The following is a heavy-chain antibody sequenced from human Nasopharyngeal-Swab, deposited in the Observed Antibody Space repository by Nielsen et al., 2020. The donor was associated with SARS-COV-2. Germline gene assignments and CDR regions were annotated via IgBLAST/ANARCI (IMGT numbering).Heavy chain of an antibody. V-gene: IGHV4-59*01. CDR1: GGSISTYY. CDR3: ARDERSGWNLNGMDV. Sequence: SETLSLTCIVSGGSISTYYWTWLRQSPGKGLEWIGYIYNSGSTNYNPSLKSRVTMSVDTSQNQFSLHLSSVSPADTAVYYCARDERSGWNLNGMDVWGQGTTVTVSS. J-gene: IGHJ6*02. CDR2: IYNSGST. D-gene: IGHD6-19*01.